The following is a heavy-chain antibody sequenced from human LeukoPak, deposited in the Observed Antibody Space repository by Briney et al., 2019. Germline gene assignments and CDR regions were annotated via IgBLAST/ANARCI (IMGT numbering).Heavy chain of an antibody. CDR1: GGSISSYY. CDR3: ARRGTYSSGWYAPNWFDP. D-gene: IGHD6-19*01. V-gene: IGHV4-34*01. CDR2: INHSGST. J-gene: IGHJ5*02. Sequence: SETLSLTCTVSGGSISSYYWSWIRQPPGRGLEWIGEINHSGSTNYNPSLKSRVTISVDTSKNQFSLKLSSVTAADTAVYYCARRGTYSSGWYAPNWFDPWGQGTLVTVSS.